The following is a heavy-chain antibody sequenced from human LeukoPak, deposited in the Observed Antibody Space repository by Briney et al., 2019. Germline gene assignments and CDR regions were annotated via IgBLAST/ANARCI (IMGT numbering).Heavy chain of an antibody. CDR2: INPSGGST. V-gene: IGHV1-46*01. J-gene: IGHJ4*02. D-gene: IGHD6-6*01. CDR3: ARALEQLVPDY. Sequence: ASVKVSCKASGYTLTSYYMHWVRQALGQGLEWMGIINPSGGSTSYAQKFQGRVTMTRDTSTSTVYMELSSLRSEDTAVYYCARALEQLVPDYWGQGTLVTVSS. CDR1: GYTLTSYY.